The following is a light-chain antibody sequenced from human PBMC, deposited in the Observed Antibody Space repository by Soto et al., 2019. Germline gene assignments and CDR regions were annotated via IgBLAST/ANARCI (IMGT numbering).Light chain of an antibody. CDR2: GAS. Sequence: EIVLTQSPGTLSLSPGERATLSCRASQTVTSTFLAWYQQKPGQAPRLLIYGASRRATGIPDRFSGSGSGTDFTLTITRLEPEDLAVYYCHQYDISRTFGQGTKVEMK. J-gene: IGKJ1*01. V-gene: IGKV3-20*01. CDR1: QTVTSTF. CDR3: HQYDISRT.